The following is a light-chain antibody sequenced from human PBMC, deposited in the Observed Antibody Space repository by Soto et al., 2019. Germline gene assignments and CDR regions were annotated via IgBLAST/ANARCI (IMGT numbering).Light chain of an antibody. CDR2: DAS. V-gene: IGKV3-11*01. CDR1: QSVTTY. Sequence: EVVLTQSPATLSLYPGESATLSCRASQSVTTYLAWYQHKPGQAPRLLIYDASSRATGIPARFSGSGSGTDFTLTISSLEPEDFAIYSCQQRTNWPPTFGGGTKVEIK. J-gene: IGKJ4*01. CDR3: QQRTNWPPT.